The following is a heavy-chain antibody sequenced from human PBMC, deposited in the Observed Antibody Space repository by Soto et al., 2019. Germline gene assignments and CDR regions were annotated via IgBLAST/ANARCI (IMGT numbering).Heavy chain of an antibody. J-gene: IGHJ4*02. CDR1: GFTFLLYS. D-gene: IGHD2-2*01. Sequence: GCSLRLSCAASGFTFLLYSILWVRQAPGKGLEWVSAISGSGGSTYYADSVKGRFTISRDTSKNTLSLQMNSLRAEDTAVYYCAKEVKSSTNFDYWGQGTLVTVSS. CDR2: ISGSGGST. V-gene: IGHV3-23*01. CDR3: AKEVKSSTNFDY.